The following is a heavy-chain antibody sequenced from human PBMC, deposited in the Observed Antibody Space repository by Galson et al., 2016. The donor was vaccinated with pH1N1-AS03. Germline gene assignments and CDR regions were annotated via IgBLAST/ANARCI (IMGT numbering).Heavy chain of an antibody. D-gene: IGHD2-2*01. CDR3: ARVYCSSASCYQAYGMDV. CDR1: GGTLSTYA. V-gene: IGHV1-69*04. J-gene: IGHJ6*01. Sequence: SVKVSCKASGGTLSTYAISWVRQSPGQGLEWLGRITPTIGITTYAQNFQGRVSITADTSTGTAYMELSSLRSDDTGVYYCARVYCSSASCYQAYGMDVWGQGTTVTVSS. CDR2: ITPTIGIT.